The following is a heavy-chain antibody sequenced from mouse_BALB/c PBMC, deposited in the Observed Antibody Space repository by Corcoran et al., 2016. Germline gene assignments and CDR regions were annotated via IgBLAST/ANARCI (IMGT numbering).Heavy chain of an antibody. J-gene: IGHJ4*01. V-gene: IGHV1-39*01. Sequence: EIQLQPTGPELVKPGASVKISCKASGYSFTDYIMLWVKQSHGKSLEWIGNINPYYGSTSYNLKFKGKATLTVDKSSSTAYMQLNSLTSEDSAVYYCARSYGSSLYAMDYWGQGTSVTVSS. CDR1: GYSFTDYI. CDR2: INPYYGST. D-gene: IGHD1-1*01. CDR3: ARSYGSSLYAMDY.